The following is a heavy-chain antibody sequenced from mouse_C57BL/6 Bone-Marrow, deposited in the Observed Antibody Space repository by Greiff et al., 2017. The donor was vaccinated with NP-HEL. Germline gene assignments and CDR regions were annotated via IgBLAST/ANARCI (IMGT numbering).Heavy chain of an antibody. CDR2: IYPGSGST. D-gene: IGHD1-1*01. J-gene: IGHJ3*01. CDR3: ARGQPYDYGSKAWFAY. Sequence: QVQLQQPGAELVKPGASVKMSCKASGYTFTSYWITWVKQRPGQGLEWIGDIYPGSGSTNYNEKFKSKATLTVDTSSSTAYMQLSSLTSEDSAVYYCARGQPYDYGSKAWFAYWGQGTLVTVSA. V-gene: IGHV1-55*01. CDR1: GYTFTSYW.